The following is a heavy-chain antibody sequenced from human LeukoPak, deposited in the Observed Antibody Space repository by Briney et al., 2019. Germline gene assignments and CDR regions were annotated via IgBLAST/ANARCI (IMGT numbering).Heavy chain of an antibody. D-gene: IGHD3-3*01. CDR2: ISSSSSYI. Sequence: NAGGSLRLSCAASGFTFSSYSMNWVRQAPGKGLEWVSSISSSSSYIYYADSVKGRFTISRDNAKNSLYLQMNSLRAEDTAVYYCARSPLLRFLEWSYGSPDYWGQGTLVTVSS. J-gene: IGHJ4*02. CDR1: GFTFSSYS. V-gene: IGHV3-21*01. CDR3: ARSPLLRFLEWSYGSPDY.